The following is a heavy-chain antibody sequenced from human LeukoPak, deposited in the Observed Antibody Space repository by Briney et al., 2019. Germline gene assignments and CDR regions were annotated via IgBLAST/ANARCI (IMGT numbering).Heavy chain of an antibody. CDR3: ASYCTSTNCILRGFDY. D-gene: IGHD2-2*01. Sequence: PSETLSLTCSLSRYSFTSGHYWAWIRQPPGKGLEWIANNHHPGSAHESLSLKSRVTISVYTSKNQISLMLSSGTAADTALYYCASYCTSTNCILRGFDYWGQGTLVTVPS. J-gene: IGHJ4*02. CDR2: NHHPGSA. CDR1: RYSFTSGHY. V-gene: IGHV4-38-2*01.